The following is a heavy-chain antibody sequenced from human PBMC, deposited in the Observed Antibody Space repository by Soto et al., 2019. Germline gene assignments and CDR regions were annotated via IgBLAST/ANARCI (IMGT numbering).Heavy chain of an antibody. CDR1: GFTFSRYW. CDR2: INSDGSST. Sequence: GGSLRLSCAASGFTFSRYWMHWVRQAPGKGLVWVSRINSDGSSTSYADSVKGRFTISRDNAKNTLYLQMNSLRAEDTAVYYCARDVVSSGIDYWGQGTLVTVSS. V-gene: IGHV3-74*01. CDR3: ARDVVSSGIDY. J-gene: IGHJ4*02. D-gene: IGHD6-19*01.